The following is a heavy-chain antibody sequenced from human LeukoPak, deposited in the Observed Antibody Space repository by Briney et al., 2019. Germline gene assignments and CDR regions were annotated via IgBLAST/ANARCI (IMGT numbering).Heavy chain of an antibody. CDR2: ISYDGSNK. J-gene: IGHJ4*02. CDR1: GFTFSNYA. CDR3: ARDLYSYGHFDY. D-gene: IGHD5-18*01. Sequence: SGGSLRLSCAASGFTFSNYAMHWVRQAPGKGLEWVAVISYDGSNKYYADSVKGRFTISRDNSKNTLYLQMNSLRAEDTAVYYCARDLYSYGHFDYWGQGTLVTVSS. V-gene: IGHV3-30-3*01.